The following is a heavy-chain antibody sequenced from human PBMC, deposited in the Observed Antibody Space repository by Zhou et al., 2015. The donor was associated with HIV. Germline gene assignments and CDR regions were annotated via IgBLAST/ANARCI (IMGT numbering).Heavy chain of an antibody. J-gene: IGHJ3*01. CDR3: ARSNMNYDYALDL. D-gene: IGHD3-16*01. CDR2: IIPLFGST. Sequence: QVQLVQSGAEVKKPGSSVKVSCKASGGTFGSYGISWVRLAPGRGLEWVGGIIPLFGSTTYAQMLPGRVVISADEYRSTVYMELSSLRSEDTAIYYCARSNMNYDYALDLWGQGTKVIVS. CDR1: GGTFGSYG. V-gene: IGHV1-69*01.